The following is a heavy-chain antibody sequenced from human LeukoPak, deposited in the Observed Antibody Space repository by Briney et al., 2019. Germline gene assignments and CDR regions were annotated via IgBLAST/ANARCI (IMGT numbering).Heavy chain of an antibody. CDR2: ISSSGSTI. V-gene: IGHV3-48*03. J-gene: IGHJ6*02. D-gene: IGHD3-10*01. CDR1: GFTFSSYE. CDR3: ARGNRMVRGVTYYYYYVMDV. Sequence: GGSLRLSCAASGFTFSSYEMNWVRQAPGKRLEWVSYISSSGSTIYYADSVKGRFTISRDNAKNSLYLQMNSLRAEDTAVYYCARGNRMVRGVTYYYYYVMDVWGQGTTVTVSS.